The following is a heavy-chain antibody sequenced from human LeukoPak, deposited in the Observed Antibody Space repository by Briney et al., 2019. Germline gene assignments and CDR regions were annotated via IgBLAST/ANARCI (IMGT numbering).Heavy chain of an antibody. J-gene: IGHJ4*02. CDR2: IKQDGSEK. CDR1: GFTFSSYW. Sequence: GGSLRLSCAASGFTFSSYWMSWVRQVPGKGLEWVANIKQDGSEKYYVDSVKGRFTISRDNAKNSLYLQMNSLRAEDTAVYYCARDTIAAAGYFDYWGQGTLVTVSS. CDR3: ARDTIAAAGYFDY. D-gene: IGHD6-13*01. V-gene: IGHV3-7*01.